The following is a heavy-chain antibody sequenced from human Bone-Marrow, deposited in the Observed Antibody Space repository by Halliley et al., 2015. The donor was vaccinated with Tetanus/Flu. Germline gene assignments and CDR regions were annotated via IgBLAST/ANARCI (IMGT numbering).Heavy chain of an antibody. J-gene: IGHJ3*02. Sequence: LGWVSSIDTAGDTYYPGSVKGRFTISRENAKTSLYLEMNSLRAEDTAVYYCAVDYGDYGAFDIWGQGTMVTVSS. D-gene: IGHD4-17*01. CDR2: IDTAGDT. CDR3: AVDYGDYGAFDI. V-gene: IGHV3-13*01.